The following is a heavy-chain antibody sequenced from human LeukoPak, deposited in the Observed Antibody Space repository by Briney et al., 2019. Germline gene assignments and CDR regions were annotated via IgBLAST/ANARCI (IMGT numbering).Heavy chain of an antibody. Sequence: KSSETLSLTCNVSGGSMSGGGYYWGWIRQPPGKGLDWVGSLYSTTGSTYYNPSLKSRVTISLDTSKNQFSLKLTSMTAADTAVYYCAREPGWDRPSWGTFDLWGQGTMVTVSS. V-gene: IGHV4-39*07. J-gene: IGHJ3*01. D-gene: IGHD1-26*01. CDR2: LYSTTGST. CDR3: AREPGWDRPSWGTFDL. CDR1: GGSMSGGGYY.